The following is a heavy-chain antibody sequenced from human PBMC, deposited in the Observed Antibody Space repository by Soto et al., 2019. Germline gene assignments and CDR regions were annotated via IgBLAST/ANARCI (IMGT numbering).Heavy chain of an antibody. CDR3: GSLSSYDSSGHSLPHY. CDR2: INHSGST. CDR1: GGSFSGYY. D-gene: IGHD3-22*01. J-gene: IGHJ4*02. V-gene: IGHV4-34*01. Sequence: SETLSLTCAVYGGSFSGYYWSWIRQPPGKGLEWIGEINHSGSTNYNPSLKSRVTISVDTSKNQFSLKLSSVTAADTAVYYCGSLSSYDSSGHSLPHYWGQGTLVTVSS.